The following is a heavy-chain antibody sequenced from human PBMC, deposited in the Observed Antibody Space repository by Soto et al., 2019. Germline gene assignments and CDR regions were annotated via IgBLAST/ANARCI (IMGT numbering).Heavy chain of an antibody. CDR2: ISDTGGNT. D-gene: IGHD6-13*01. Sequence: EVQLLESGGGLVQPGGSLRLSCAASGFTFSSYTMAWVRQAPGKGLDWVSSISDTGGNTYYAYSVKGRFTISRDNSKNTLYLQMTSLRADDTALYYCARGGNSWYNYWGQGDLVTVSS. CDR3: ARGGNSWYNY. CDR1: GFTFSSYT. J-gene: IGHJ4*02. V-gene: IGHV3-23*01.